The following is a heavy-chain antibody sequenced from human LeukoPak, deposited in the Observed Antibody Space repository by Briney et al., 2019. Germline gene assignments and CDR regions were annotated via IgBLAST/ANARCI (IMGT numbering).Heavy chain of an antibody. CDR1: GFTVSTYV. CDR3: VRDSNFKIDY. CDR2: INHDGSDI. Sequence: GGSLRLSCAVSGFTVSTYVMHWVRRAPGEGLVWVSRINHDGSDISYADSVKGRSTISRDNAKSTLYLQMNSLRADDTAIYYCVRDSNFKIDYWGQGTLVTVSS. D-gene: IGHD5-24*01. J-gene: IGHJ4*02. V-gene: IGHV3-74*01.